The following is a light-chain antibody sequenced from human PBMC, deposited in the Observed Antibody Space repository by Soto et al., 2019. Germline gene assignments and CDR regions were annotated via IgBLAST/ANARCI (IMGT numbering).Light chain of an antibody. J-gene: IGKJ1*01. CDR1: QSISSW. CDR3: QQYNSLWT. V-gene: IGKV1-5*01. Sequence: DIQMTQSPSTLSAYVGDRVTITCRASQSISSWLAWYQQKPGKAPKLLIYDASSLESGVPSRFRGSGSGTEFTLTISSLQPDDFATYYCQQYNSLWTFGQGTKVEIK. CDR2: DAS.